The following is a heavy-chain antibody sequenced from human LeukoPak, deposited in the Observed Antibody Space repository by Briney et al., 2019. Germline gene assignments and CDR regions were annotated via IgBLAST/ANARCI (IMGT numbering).Heavy chain of an antibody. J-gene: IGHJ4*02. V-gene: IGHV4-4*07. CDR1: GGSIDIYY. CDR2: IYTTGST. CDR3: ARRSSIFGVVI. Sequence: PSETLSLTCTVSGGSIDIYYWSWIRQPAGKGLEWIGHIYTTGSTNYNPSLKSRVTISVDTSKDQFSLKLSSVTAADTAVYYCARRSSIFGVVIWGQGTLVTVSS. D-gene: IGHD3-3*01.